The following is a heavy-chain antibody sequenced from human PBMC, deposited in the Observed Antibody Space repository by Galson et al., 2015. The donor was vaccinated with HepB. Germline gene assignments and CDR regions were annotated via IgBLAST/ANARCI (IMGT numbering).Heavy chain of an antibody. CDR3: AKVFPEKTDGWYRQALYYFDS. V-gene: IGHV3-23*01. J-gene: IGHJ4*02. Sequence: SLRLSCAASGFTFSYYAMAWVRQAPGKGLEWISAITPSGDNTYSADSLKGRFLISRDNSQNKLLLQMNSLRADDTAIYFCAKVFPEKTDGWYRQALYYFDSWGQGTRVTVSS. CDR2: ITPSGDNT. CDR1: GFTFSYYA. D-gene: IGHD6-19*01.